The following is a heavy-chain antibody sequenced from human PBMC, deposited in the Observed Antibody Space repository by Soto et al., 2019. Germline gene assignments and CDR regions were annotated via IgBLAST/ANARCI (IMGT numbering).Heavy chain of an antibody. Sequence: RASVKVSCKVSGYTLTELSMHWVRQAPGKGLEWMGGFDPEDGETIYAQKFQGRVTMTEDTSTDTAYMELSSLRSEDTAVYYCAIDSSGYSDLDYWGQGTLVTVSS. CDR3: AIDSSGYSDLDY. CDR2: FDPEDGET. D-gene: IGHD3-22*01. V-gene: IGHV1-24*01. CDR1: GYTLTELS. J-gene: IGHJ4*02.